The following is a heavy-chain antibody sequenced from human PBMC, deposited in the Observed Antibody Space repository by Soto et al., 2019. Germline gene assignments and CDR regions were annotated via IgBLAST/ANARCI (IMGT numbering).Heavy chain of an antibody. J-gene: IGHJ3*02. Sequence: GGSLRLSCSASGFTFSSYAMHWVRQAPGKGLEYVSAISSNGGSTYYADSVKGRFTISRDNSKNTLYLQMSSLRAEDTAVYYCVKDLPYGGALDQSSDAFDIWGQGTMVTVSS. V-gene: IGHV3-64D*08. CDR2: ISSNGGST. CDR1: GFTFSSYA. CDR3: VKDLPYGGALDQSSDAFDI. D-gene: IGHD4-17*01.